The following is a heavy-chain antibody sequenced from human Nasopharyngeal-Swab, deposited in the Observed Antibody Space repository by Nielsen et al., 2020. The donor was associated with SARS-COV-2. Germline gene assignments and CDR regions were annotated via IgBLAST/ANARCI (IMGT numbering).Heavy chain of an antibody. D-gene: IGHD6-13*01. J-gene: IGHJ6*02. V-gene: IGHV3-21*01. CDR1: GFTFSSYS. Sequence: GESLKISCAASGFTFSSYSMNWVRQAPGKGLEWVSSISSSSSYIYYADSVKGRFTISRDNAKNSLYLQMNSLRAEDTAVYYCARDRERVSIAAAPWGYYYGMDVWGQGTTVTVSS. CDR3: ARDRERVSIAAAPWGYYYGMDV. CDR2: ISSSSSYI.